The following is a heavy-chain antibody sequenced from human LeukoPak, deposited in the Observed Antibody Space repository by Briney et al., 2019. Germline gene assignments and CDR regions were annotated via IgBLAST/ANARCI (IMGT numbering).Heavy chain of an antibody. CDR2: IIPIFGTA. CDR1: GGTFSSYA. D-gene: IGHD6-13*01. Sequence: SVKVSCTASGGTFSSYAISWVRQAPGQGLEWMGGIIPIFGTANYAQKFQGRVTITADESTSTAYMELSSLRSEDTAVYYCASNHGAAAFAQGPTGLDYWGQGTLVTVSS. J-gene: IGHJ4*02. CDR3: ASNHGAAAFAQGPTGLDY. V-gene: IGHV1-69*13.